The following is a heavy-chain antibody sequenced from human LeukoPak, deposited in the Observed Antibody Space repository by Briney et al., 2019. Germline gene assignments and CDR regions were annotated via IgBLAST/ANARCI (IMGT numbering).Heavy chain of an antibody. V-gene: IGHV3-7*01. CDR1: GFTFSSYW. CDR2: IKQDGSEK. J-gene: IGHJ4*02. Sequence: GGSLRLSCAASGFTFSSYWMSWVRQAPGKGLEWVANIKQDGSEKYYVDSVKGRFTISRDNAKNSLYLQMNSLRVEDTVVYYCARDLVDSGSPSPPGFWGQGTLVTVSS. D-gene: IGHD1-26*01. CDR3: ARDLVDSGSPSPPGF.